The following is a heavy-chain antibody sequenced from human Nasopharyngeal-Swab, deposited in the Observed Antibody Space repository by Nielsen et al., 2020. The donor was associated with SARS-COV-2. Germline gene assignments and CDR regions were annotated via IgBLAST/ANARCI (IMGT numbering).Heavy chain of an antibody. D-gene: IGHD3-3*01. Sequence: WIRQPPGKGLEWVSSISSSSSYIYYADSVKGRLTISRDNAKNSLYLQMNSLRAEDTAVYYCARAQNVLRFLEWTQPFDYWGQGTLVTVSS. J-gene: IGHJ4*02. CDR2: ISSSSSYI. CDR3: ARAQNVLRFLEWTQPFDY. V-gene: IGHV3-21*01.